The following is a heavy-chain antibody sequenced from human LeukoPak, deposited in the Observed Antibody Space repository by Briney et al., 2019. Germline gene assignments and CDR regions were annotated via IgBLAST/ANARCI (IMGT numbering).Heavy chain of an antibody. CDR2: IIPIFGTA. V-gene: IGHV1-69*13. Sequence: SVKVSCKASGGTFSSYAISWVRQAPGQGLEWMGGIIPIFGTADYAQKFQGRVTITADESTSTAYMELSSLRSEDTAVYYCARDIRIAAAGTGWFDPWGQGTLVTVSS. CDR3: ARDIRIAAAGTGWFDP. J-gene: IGHJ5*02. D-gene: IGHD6-13*01. CDR1: GGTFSSYA.